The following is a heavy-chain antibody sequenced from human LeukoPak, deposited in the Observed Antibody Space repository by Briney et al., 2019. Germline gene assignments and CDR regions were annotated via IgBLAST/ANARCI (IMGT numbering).Heavy chain of an antibody. V-gene: IGHV3-53*01. J-gene: IGHJ4*02. D-gene: IGHD3-22*01. CDR1: GFTVSSNY. Sequence: PGGSLRLSCAASGFTVSSNYMSWVRQAPGKGLEWVSIIYSGGSTYYADSVKGRFTISRDISKNTLYLQMNSLRAEDTAVYYCARADSSGYQRQFDYGGQGTLVTVSS. CDR3: ARADSSGYQRQFDY. CDR2: IYSGGST.